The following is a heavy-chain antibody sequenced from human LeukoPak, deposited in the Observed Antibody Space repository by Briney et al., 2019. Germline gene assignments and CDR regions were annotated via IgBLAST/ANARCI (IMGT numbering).Heavy chain of an antibody. Sequence: GASVKVSCKASGYTFTSYGISWVRQAPGQGLEWMGWISAYNGNTNYAQRLQGRVTMTTDTSTSTAYMELRGLRPDDTAVYYCARDRDFIYYDSDGFVFQFWGQGTLVTVSS. V-gene: IGHV1-18*01. CDR3: ARDRDFIYYDSDGFVFQF. J-gene: IGHJ1*01. CDR1: GYTFTSYG. D-gene: IGHD3-22*01. CDR2: ISAYNGNT.